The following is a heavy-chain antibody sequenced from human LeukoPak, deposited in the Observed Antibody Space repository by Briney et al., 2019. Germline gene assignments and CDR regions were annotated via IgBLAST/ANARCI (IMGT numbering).Heavy chain of an antibody. V-gene: IGHV4-34*01. CDR1: GGSFSGYY. CDR2: INHSGST. Sequence: PSETLSLTCAVYGGSFSGYYWSWLRQPPGKGLEWIGEINHSGSTNYNPSLKSRVTISVDTSKNQFSLKLSSVTAADTAVYYCARWPHYYGSGSYAQGDYWGQGTLVTVSS. J-gene: IGHJ4*02. CDR3: ARWPHYYGSGSYAQGDY. D-gene: IGHD3-10*01.